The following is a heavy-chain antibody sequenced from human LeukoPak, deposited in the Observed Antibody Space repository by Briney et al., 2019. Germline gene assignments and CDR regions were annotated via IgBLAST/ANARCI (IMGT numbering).Heavy chain of an antibody. V-gene: IGHV3-74*01. D-gene: IGHD3-10*01. CDR3: ARANYYGSGRAAFDI. CDR2: INSDGSST. Sequence: GGSLRLSCAASGFTFSSYWMHWVRQAPGKGLVWVSRINSDGSSTSYADSVKGRFTISRDNAKNTLYLQMNSLRAEDTAVYYCARANYYGSGRAAFDIWGQGIMVTVSS. J-gene: IGHJ3*02. CDR1: GFTFSSYW.